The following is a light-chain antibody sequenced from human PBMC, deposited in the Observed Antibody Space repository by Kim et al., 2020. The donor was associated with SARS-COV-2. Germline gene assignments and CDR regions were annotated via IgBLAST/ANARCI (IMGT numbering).Light chain of an antibody. CDR1: QGISSY. CDR2: AAS. Sequence: AIRMTQSPSSLSASTGDRVTITCRASQGISSYLAWYQQKPGKAPKLLIYAASTLQSGVPSRFSGSGSGTEFTLTISSLQPDDFATYYCQQYNSPTWTFGQGTKVDIK. CDR3: QQYNSPTWT. V-gene: IGKV1-8*01. J-gene: IGKJ1*01.